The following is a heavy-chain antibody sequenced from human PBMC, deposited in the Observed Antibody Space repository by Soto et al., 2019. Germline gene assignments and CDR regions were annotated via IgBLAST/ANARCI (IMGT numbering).Heavy chain of an antibody. J-gene: IGHJ5*02. D-gene: IGHD4-17*01. Sequence: GGSLRLSCAASGFTFSSYAMSWVRQAPGKGLEWVSAISGSGGSTYYADYVKGRFTISRDNSKNTLYLQMNSLRAEDTAVYYCAKEPSMTTVKKYIWFDPWGQGTLVTV. CDR1: GFTFSSYA. CDR2: ISGSGGST. CDR3: AKEPSMTTVKKYIWFDP. V-gene: IGHV3-23*01.